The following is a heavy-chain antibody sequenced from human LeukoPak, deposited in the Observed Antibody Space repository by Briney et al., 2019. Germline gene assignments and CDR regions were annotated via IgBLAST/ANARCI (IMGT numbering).Heavy chain of an antibody. D-gene: IGHD3-22*01. CDR3: ARGDDSSGYYPIPGY. Sequence: QPGRSLRLSCAASGFTFSSYAMHWVRQAPGKGLEWVAVISYDGSNKYYADSVKGRFTISRDNSKNTLYLQMSSLRAEDTAVYYCARGDDSSGYYPIPGYWGRGTLVTVSS. CDR1: GFTFSSYA. CDR2: ISYDGSNK. V-gene: IGHV3-30-3*01. J-gene: IGHJ4*02.